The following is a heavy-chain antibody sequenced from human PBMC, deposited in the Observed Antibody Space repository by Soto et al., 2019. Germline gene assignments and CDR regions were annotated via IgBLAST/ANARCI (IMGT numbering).Heavy chain of an antibody. V-gene: IGHV3-23*01. J-gene: IGHJ6*02. CDR1: GFTFSSYV. Sequence: EVQLLESGGGLVQPGGSLRLSCAASGFTFSSYVMNWVRQPPGKGLEWVSGISGSGGSTYYADSVKGRFTISRDNSKNTLYLQMNSLRAEDTAVYHCAKGPRAPPPHDYGMDVWGQGTTVTVSS. CDR3: AKGPRAPPPHDYGMDV. CDR2: ISGSGGST.